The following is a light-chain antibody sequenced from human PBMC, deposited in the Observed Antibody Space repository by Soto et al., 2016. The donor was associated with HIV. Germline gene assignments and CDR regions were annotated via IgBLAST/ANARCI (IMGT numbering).Light chain of an antibody. CDR2: DAS. Sequence: DIQMTQSPSSLSASVGDRVTITCQASQDINNYLNWYQQKPGKAPKVLINDASNLERGVPSRFSGSGSGTDFTFTISSLQPEDIATYYCQQYDNPPSFTFGPGTKVNMK. CDR3: QQYDNPPSFT. J-gene: IGKJ3*01. V-gene: IGKV1-33*01. CDR1: QDINNY.